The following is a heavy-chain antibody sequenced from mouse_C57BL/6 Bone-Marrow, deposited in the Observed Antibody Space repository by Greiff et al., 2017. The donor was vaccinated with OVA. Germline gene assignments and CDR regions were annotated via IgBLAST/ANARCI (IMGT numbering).Heavy chain of an antibody. CDR2: IYPGLGST. D-gene: IGHD2-3*01. J-gene: IGHJ4*01. V-gene: IGHV1-55*01. CDR3: AKIYDGYFLYAMDY. Sequence: QVQLQQPGAELVKPGASVKMSCKASGYTFTSYWITWVKQRPGQGLEWIGDIYPGLGSTNYNEKFKSKTTLTVDTTSSTAYMQFSSLTSEDSAVYYCAKIYDGYFLYAMDYWGQGTSVTVSS. CDR1: GYTFTSYW.